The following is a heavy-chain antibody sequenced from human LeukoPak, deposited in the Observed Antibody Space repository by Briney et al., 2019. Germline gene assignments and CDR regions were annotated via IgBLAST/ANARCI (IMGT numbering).Heavy chain of an antibody. Sequence: ASVKVSCKASGYTFTGYYMHWVRQAPGQGLEWMGRINPNSGGTNCAQRFQGRVTMTRDTSISTAYMELSRLRSDDTAVYYCARDHYGYSSGSGFDCWGQGILVTVSS. J-gene: IGHJ4*02. CDR3: ARDHYGYSSGSGFDC. V-gene: IGHV1-2*06. D-gene: IGHD3-10*01. CDR2: INPNSGGT. CDR1: GYTFTGYY.